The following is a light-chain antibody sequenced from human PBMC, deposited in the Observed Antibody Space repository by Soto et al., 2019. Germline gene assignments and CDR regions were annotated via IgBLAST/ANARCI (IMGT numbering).Light chain of an antibody. CDR2: DNY. V-gene: IGLV1-51*01. Sequence: QSVLTQPPSVSAAPGQKVTISCSGSSSNIGDNFVSWYQHLPGTAPKLLIYDNYKRPSGIPDRFSGSKAGTSATLDITGLQTGDEADYYYGTWDSSLNGYVVFGGGTKLTVL. CDR3: GTWDSSLNGYVV. CDR1: SSNIGDNF. J-gene: IGLJ2*01.